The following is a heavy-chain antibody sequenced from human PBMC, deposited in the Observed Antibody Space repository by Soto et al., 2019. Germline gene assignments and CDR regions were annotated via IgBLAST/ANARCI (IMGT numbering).Heavy chain of an antibody. J-gene: IGHJ6*02. CDR3: ARYSSSWYPILLYYYGMDV. CDR1: GYTFTSYG. Sequence: ASVKVSCKASGYTFTSYGISWVRQAPGQGLEWMGWISAYNGNTNYAQKLQGRVTMTTDTSTSTAYMELRSLRSDDTAVYYCARYSSSWYPILLYYYGMDVWGQGTTVTSP. V-gene: IGHV1-18*01. D-gene: IGHD6-13*01. CDR2: ISAYNGNT.